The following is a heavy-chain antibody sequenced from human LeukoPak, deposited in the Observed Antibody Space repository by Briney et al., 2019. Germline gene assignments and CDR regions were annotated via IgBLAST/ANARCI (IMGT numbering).Heavy chain of an antibody. Sequence: GGSLRLSCAASGFTFSSYGMHWVRQAPGKGLEWVAVISYDGSNKYYADSVKGRFTISRDNSKNTLYLQMNSLRAEDTAVYYCAKDGGYYGSGSYYNNSRLMGQPLPIRYYFDYWGQGTLVTVSS. CDR3: AKDGGYYGSGSYYNNSRLMGQPLPIRYYFDY. V-gene: IGHV3-30*18. D-gene: IGHD3-10*01. CDR1: GFTFSSYG. CDR2: ISYDGSNK. J-gene: IGHJ4*02.